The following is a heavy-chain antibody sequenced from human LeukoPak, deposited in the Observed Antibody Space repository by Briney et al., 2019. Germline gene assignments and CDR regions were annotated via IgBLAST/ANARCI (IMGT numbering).Heavy chain of an antibody. Sequence: KPSETLSLTCTVSGGSISSYYWSWIRQPPGKGLEWIGYIYYSGSTNYNPSLKSRVTISVDTSKNQFSLKLSSVTAADTAVYYCARPLNFYDSSAYGYWGQGTLVTVSS. D-gene: IGHD3-22*01. CDR2: IYYSGST. V-gene: IGHV4-59*08. J-gene: IGHJ4*02. CDR1: GGSISSYY. CDR3: ARPLNFYDSSAYGY.